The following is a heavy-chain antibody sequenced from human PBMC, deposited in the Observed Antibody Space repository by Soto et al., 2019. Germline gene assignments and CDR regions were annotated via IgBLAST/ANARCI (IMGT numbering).Heavy chain of an antibody. CDR1: GFTFSSYA. Sequence: EVQLLESGGGLVQSGGSLRLSCAASGFTFSSYAMSWVRQAPGKGLEWVSAISGSGGSTYYADSVKGRFTISRDNSKNTLYLQMNSLRAEDTAVYYCAQDQGRRGVTGVYWGQGTLVTVSS. J-gene: IGHJ4*02. V-gene: IGHV3-23*01. CDR2: ISGSGGST. CDR3: AQDQGRRGVTGVY. D-gene: IGHD2-21*02.